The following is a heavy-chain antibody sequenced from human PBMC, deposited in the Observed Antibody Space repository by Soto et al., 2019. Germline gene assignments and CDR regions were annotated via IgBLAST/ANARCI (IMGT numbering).Heavy chain of an antibody. CDR1: VFTSSG. CDR2: ISTHNGNT. D-gene: IGHD3-10*01. V-gene: IGHV1-18*04. Sequence: QAQLVQSGAEVKKPGASVKVSCKASVFTSSGISWVRQAPGQRLEWMGWISTHNGNTIYPQKFQGRVIMTMDKSTPTVYLELRRLRPADTAVYLCAREGSLGIFDAYELWGTGTIVTVSS. CDR3: AREGSLGIFDAYEL. J-gene: IGHJ3*01.